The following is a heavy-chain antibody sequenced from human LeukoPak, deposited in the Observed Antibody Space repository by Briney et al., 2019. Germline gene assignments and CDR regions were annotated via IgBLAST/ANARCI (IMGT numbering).Heavy chain of an antibody. CDR3: ARGIRRDGYNSGALDI. CDR1: GGPFSSTNW. J-gene: IGHJ3*02. Sequence: PSETLSFTCAVSGGPFSSTNWWSWVRQPPGKGLEWIGEIYHSGSTNYNPSLRSRITISVDKSKDQFSLRLSSVTAADTAVYYCARGIRRDGYNSGALDIWGQGTMVTVSS. V-gene: IGHV4-4*02. CDR2: IYHSGST. D-gene: IGHD5-24*01.